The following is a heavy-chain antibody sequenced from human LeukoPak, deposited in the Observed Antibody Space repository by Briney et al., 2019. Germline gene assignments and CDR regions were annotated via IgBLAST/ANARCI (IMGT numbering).Heavy chain of an antibody. CDR1: GDSISNSML. Sequence: ASGTLSLTCTMSGDSISNSMLWSWVRPPPGKGLEWVGEKYRSGTTNYNPYLKSRVTISTDNSKNQVSLELNSVTAADTAVYFCARLKDFTGKEYYFFDLWGRGTLVTVSS. V-gene: IGHV4-4*02. CDR3: ARLKDFTGKEYYFFDL. D-gene: IGHD2/OR15-2a*01. CDR2: KYRSGTT. J-gene: IGHJ2*01.